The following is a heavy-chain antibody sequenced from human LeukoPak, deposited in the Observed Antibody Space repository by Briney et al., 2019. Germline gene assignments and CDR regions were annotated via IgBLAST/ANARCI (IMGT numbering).Heavy chain of an antibody. CDR2: ISSSGSTI. Sequence: GGSLRLSCAASGFTFSDYYMSWIRQAPGKGLEWVSYISSSGSTIYYADSVKGRFTISRDNAKNSLYLQMNSLRAEDTAVYYCARGGSYPVVPAAPGAFDIWGQGTMVTVSS. V-gene: IGHV3-11*04. CDR3: ARGGSYPVVPAAPGAFDI. D-gene: IGHD2-2*01. CDR1: GFTFSDYY. J-gene: IGHJ3*02.